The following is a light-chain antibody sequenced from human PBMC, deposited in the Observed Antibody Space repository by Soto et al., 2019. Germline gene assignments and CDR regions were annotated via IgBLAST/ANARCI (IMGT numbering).Light chain of an antibody. CDR3: LQDYNYHRT. V-gene: IGKV1-6*01. CDR1: QDIRNE. Sequence: AIQMTQSPSSLSASVGDRVTITCRASQDIRNELGWYQQKSGTAPKLLIYGASNLQSGVPSRFSGSGSGTDFTLTISSLQPEDFATYYCLQDYNYHRTFGQGTNLEI. J-gene: IGKJ2*01. CDR2: GAS.